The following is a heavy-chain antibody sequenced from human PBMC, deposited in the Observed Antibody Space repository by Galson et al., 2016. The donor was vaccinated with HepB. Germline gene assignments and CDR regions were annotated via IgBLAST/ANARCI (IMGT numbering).Heavy chain of an antibody. CDR3: ARGHNGHADGLDY. J-gene: IGHJ4*02. V-gene: IGHV3-30*03. D-gene: IGHD2-8*01. CDR1: GFTFGRYS. Sequence: SLRLSCAASGFTFGRYSMHWVRQAPGKGLEWVAVMSYDGGHEYYADSVRGRLTVSRDNSKNMLYLQMNSLRAEDTAVYYCARGHNGHADGLDYWGQGTLVTVSS. CDR2: MSYDGGHE.